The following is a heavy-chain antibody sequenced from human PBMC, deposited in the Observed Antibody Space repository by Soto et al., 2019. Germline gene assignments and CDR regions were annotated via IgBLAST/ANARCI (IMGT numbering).Heavy chain of an antibody. CDR3: ASVQDR. V-gene: IGHV4-30-2*01. Sequence: SETLSLTCAVSGGSISSCGYSWSWIRQPPGKGLEWIGYIYHSGSTYYNPSLKSRVTISVDRSKNQFSLKLSSVTAADTAVYYCASVQDRWGQGTLVTVSS. CDR1: GGSISSCGYS. CDR2: IYHSGST. J-gene: IGHJ5*02. D-gene: IGHD1-1*01.